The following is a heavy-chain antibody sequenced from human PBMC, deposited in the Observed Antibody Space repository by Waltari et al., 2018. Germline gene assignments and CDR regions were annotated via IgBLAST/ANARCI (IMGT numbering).Heavy chain of an antibody. CDR1: EFTFSSYA. CDR3: ARDYCDRSNCHGMDV. V-gene: IGHV3-30*04. J-gene: IGHJ6*02. D-gene: IGHD3-22*01. Sequence: QVQLVESGGGVVQPGRSLRLSCAASEFTFSSYAMHWVRQAPGKGLEGVAVISDNARTRDYVYAVKGRFTISRENSKRMLYLQMNSLRAEDTAVYYCARDYCDRSNCHGMDVWGQGTTVTVSS. CDR2: ISDNARTR.